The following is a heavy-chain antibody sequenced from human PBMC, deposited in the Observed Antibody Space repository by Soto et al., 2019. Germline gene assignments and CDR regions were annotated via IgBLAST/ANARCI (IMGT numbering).Heavy chain of an antibody. Sequence: EVQLVESGGGLVQPGRSLKLSCAASGFTFSGSAMHWVRQASGKGLEWVGRIRSKANSYATAYAASVKGRFFMSRDDSKNTAYLQMNNLKTEDTAVYYCTSRDIAAAGTHFDYWGRGTLVTVSS. D-gene: IGHD6-13*01. CDR3: TSRDIAAAGTHFDY. V-gene: IGHV3-73*02. CDR1: GFTFSGSA. CDR2: IRSKANSYAT. J-gene: IGHJ4*02.